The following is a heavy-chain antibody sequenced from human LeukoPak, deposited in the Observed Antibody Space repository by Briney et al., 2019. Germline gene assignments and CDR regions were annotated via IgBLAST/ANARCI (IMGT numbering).Heavy chain of an antibody. J-gene: IGHJ2*01. CDR2: INHSGST. Sequence: SETLSLTCAVYGGSFSGYYWSWIRQPPGKGLEWIGEINHSGSTNYNPSLKSRVTISVDTSKNQFSLKLSSVTAADTAVYYCARDSPRKITIFGVVTSDLWGRGTLVTVSS. D-gene: IGHD3-3*01. V-gene: IGHV4-34*01. CDR1: GGSFSGYY. CDR3: ARDSPRKITIFGVVTSDL.